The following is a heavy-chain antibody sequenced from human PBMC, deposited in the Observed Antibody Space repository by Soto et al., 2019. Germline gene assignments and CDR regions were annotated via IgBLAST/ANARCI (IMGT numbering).Heavy chain of an antibody. Sequence: SETLSLTCTVSGGSMRGYYWSWIRQSPGKGLEWIGFISHTGNTNYNPSVKSRVTMSVDTPRNQFSLRLSSVTPADTAIYYCARIASVGYHFDYWGQGTLVTVSS. CDR1: GGSMRGYY. CDR2: ISHTGNT. V-gene: IGHV4-59*01. J-gene: IGHJ4*02. CDR3: ARIASVGYHFDY. D-gene: IGHD1-26*01.